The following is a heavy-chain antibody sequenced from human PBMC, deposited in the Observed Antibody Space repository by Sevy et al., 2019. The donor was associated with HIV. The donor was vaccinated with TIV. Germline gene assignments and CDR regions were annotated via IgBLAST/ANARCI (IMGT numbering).Heavy chain of an antibody. Sequence: ASVKVSCRTSGYTFTHYRLNWVRQAPGQGLEWMGWITTYNGYTYYAQQLQGRVTITRDTSTTTTYMKLRSLTSDDTAIYFCARGDYAWDYWGQGTLVTVSS. CDR3: ARGDYAWDY. J-gene: IGHJ4*02. D-gene: IGHD4-17*01. CDR1: GYTFTHYR. V-gene: IGHV1-18*01. CDR2: ITTYNGYT.